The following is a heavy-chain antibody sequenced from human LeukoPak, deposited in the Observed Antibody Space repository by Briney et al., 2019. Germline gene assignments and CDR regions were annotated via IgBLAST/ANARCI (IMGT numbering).Heavy chain of an antibody. Sequence: ASVKVSCKTSGYTFSGYYIHWVRQAPGQGLEWVGWINPKSGGTNYAQKFQGRVTMTRDTSISTAYMELSRLTFDDTAVYFCARESAYSYGCAVGFRGQGTLVTVSS. CDR3: ARESAYSYGCAVGF. V-gene: IGHV1-2*02. J-gene: IGHJ1*01. CDR2: INPKSGGT. CDR1: GYTFSGYY. D-gene: IGHD5-18*01.